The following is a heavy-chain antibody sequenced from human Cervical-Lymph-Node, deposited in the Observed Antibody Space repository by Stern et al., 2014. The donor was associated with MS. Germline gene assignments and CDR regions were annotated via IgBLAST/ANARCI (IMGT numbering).Heavy chain of an antibody. CDR1: GYSFTGYH. J-gene: IGHJ4*02. CDR2: INPNSGGT. CDR3: ATVGTSDY. V-gene: IGHV1-2*06. Sequence: QLGESGAEVKKPGASVKVSCKASGYSFTGYHMHWVRQAPGQGLEVKGRINPNSGGTNYEQKFEGRVTMTRDTSINTAYMELSSLRSDDTAVYYCATVGTSDYWGQGTLVTVSS.